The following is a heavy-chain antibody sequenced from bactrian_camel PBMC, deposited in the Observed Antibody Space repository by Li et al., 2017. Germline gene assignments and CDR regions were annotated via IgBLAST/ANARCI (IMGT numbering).Heavy chain of an antibody. Sequence: QVQLVESGGGLVQTGGSLSLSCEISGSTDGTWCMAWYRQAPGKEREVVATIDNHGSVSFQRSVLGRFTISKDNAKNTLYLQMDNLKPEDSAMYYCAATWHGGNWPCPLASRGYNNWGQGTQVTVS. CDR3: AATWHGGNWPCPLASRGYNN. J-gene: IGHJ4*01. V-gene: IGHV3S55*01. CDR2: IDNHGSV. CDR1: GSTDGTWC. D-gene: IGHD6*01.